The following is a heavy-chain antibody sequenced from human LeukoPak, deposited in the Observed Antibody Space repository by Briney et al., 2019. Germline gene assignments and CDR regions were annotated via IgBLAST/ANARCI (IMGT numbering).Heavy chain of an antibody. J-gene: IGHJ4*02. CDR2: IKQDGSEI. Sequence: GGSLRLSCAASRFTFSRYWMSWVRQAPGKGLEWVAIIKQDGSEIYYVDSVKGRFTISRDNAKNSLYLQMNSLRAEDTAVYYCARDGYSGSYYDYWGQGILVTVSS. CDR1: RFTFSRYW. V-gene: IGHV3-7*04. D-gene: IGHD1-26*01. CDR3: ARDGYSGSYYDY.